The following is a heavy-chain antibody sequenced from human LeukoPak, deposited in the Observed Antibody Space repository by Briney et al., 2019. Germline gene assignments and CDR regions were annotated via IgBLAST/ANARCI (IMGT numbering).Heavy chain of an antibody. V-gene: IGHV4-39*07. CDR2: IYYSGST. CDR1: GGSISSSSYY. CDR3: ARLAAAGPSRPFDY. Sequence: PSETLSLTCTVSGGSISSSSYYWGWIRQPPGKGLEWIGSIYYSGSTYYNPSLKSRVTISVDTSKNQFSLKLSSVTAADTAVYYCARLAAAGPSRPFDYWGQGTLVTVSS. D-gene: IGHD6-13*01. J-gene: IGHJ4*02.